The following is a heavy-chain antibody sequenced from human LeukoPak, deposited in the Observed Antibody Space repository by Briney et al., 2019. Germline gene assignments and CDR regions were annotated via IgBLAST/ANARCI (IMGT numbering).Heavy chain of an antibody. CDR3: ARVMVVAGNGGYFLY. CDR2: IIPIFGST. Sequence: SVKVSCKASGGTFSSYAISWVRQTPGQGLEWMGGIIPIFGSTNYAQKFQVRVTITADESTNTAYMELNSLRSEDTGVYYCARVMVVAGNGGYFLYWGQGTLVTVSS. CDR1: GGTFSSYA. D-gene: IGHD2-15*01. V-gene: IGHV1-69*13. J-gene: IGHJ1*01.